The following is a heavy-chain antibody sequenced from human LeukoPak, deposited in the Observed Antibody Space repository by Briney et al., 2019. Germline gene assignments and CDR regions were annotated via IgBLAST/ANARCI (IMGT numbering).Heavy chain of an antibody. J-gene: IGHJ4*02. CDR3: ARGECSGGKCPSVY. Sequence: PSETLSLTCAVYGGSFSGYFWSWIRQPPGKGPEWIGEINGSGSTNYNPSLKSRVTISVDTSKNQFSLKLSSVTAADTAVYYCARGECSGGKCPSVYWGQGTLITVSS. D-gene: IGHD2-15*01. V-gene: IGHV4-34*01. CDR2: INGSGST. CDR1: GGSFSGYF.